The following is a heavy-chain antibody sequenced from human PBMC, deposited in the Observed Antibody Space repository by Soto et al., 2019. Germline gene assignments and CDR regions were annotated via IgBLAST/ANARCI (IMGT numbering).Heavy chain of an antibody. CDR1: GFTFSSYA. CDR3: ARFSRCAGHCPQDL. J-gene: IGHJ5*02. Sequence: GGSLRLSCAASGFTFSSYAMSWVRQAPGKRLEWVSSISAIGDRVYHADSVKGRFTVSRDNSKNTLYLQMNSLRAEDTAVYYRARFSRCAGHCPQDLWGPGTLVTFSS. CDR2: ISAIGDRV. V-gene: IGHV3-23*01. D-gene: IGHD2-21*02.